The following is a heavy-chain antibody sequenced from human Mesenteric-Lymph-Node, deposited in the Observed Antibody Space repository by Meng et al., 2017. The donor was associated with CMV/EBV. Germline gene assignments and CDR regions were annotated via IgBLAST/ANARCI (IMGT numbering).Heavy chain of an antibody. CDR3: ARDLFGIHYFDY. V-gene: IGHV3-21*01. Sequence: GESLKISCAASGFTFSSYSMNWVRQAPGKGLEWVSSISSSSSYIYYADSVKGRFTISRDNAKNSLYLQMNSLRAEDTAVYYCARDLFGIHYFDYWGQGTLVTVSS. J-gene: IGHJ4*02. D-gene: IGHD1-14*01. CDR2: ISSSSSYI. CDR1: GFTFSSYS.